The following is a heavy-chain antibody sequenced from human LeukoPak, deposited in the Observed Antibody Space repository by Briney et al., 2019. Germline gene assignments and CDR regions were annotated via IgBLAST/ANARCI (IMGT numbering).Heavy chain of an antibody. Sequence: SETLSLTCTVSGGSISSGDYYWSWIRQHPGKGLEGIGYIYYSGSTYYNPSLKSRVTISVDTSKNQFSLKLSSVTAADTAVYYCARDRDSSSWYVPNYYYYGMDVWGQGTTVTVSS. D-gene: IGHD6-13*01. J-gene: IGHJ6*02. CDR2: IYYSGST. CDR3: ARDRDSSSWYVPNYYYYGMDV. CDR1: GGSISSGDYY. V-gene: IGHV4-31*03.